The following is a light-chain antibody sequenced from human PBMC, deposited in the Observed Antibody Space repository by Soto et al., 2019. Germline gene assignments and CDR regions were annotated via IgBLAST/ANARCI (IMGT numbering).Light chain of an antibody. CDR2: GAS. J-gene: IGKJ1*01. Sequence: EVVLKMSAGTVSLSPWERATLSCRASQSVSRNYLAWYQQKPGQAPRLLIYGASSRATGIPDRFSGSGSGTDFTLTISRLEPEDFAVYHCQQYGSSGTFGQGTK. CDR1: QSVSRNY. V-gene: IGKV3-20*01. CDR3: QQYGSSGT.